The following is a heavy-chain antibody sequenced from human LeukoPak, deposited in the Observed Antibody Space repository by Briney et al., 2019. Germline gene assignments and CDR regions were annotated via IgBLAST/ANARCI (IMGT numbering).Heavy chain of an antibody. D-gene: IGHD5-18*01. CDR2: INHSGST. CDR1: GGSFSGYY. Sequence: SETLSLTCAVYGGSFSGYYWSWIRQPPGKGLEWIGEINHSGSTNYNPSLKSRVTISVDTSKSQFSLKLSSVTAADTAVYYCAMSRGYSYGLNWFDPWGQGTLVTVSS. V-gene: IGHV4-34*01. J-gene: IGHJ5*02. CDR3: AMSRGYSYGLNWFDP.